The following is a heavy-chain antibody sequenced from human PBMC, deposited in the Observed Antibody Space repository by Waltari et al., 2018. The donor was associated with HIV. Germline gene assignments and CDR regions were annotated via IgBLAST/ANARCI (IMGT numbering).Heavy chain of an antibody. CDR2: IYYSGST. D-gene: IGHD6-19*01. V-gene: IGHV4-39*01. CDR1: GGSISSSRYY. CDR3: ARLRGSVAGLPGGFYFDY. J-gene: IGHJ4*02. Sequence: QLQLQESGPGLVKPSETLSLTCTVPGGSISSSRYYWGRTRQPPGKGLEWIGSIYYSGSTYYNPSLKSRVTISVDTSKNQFSLKLSSVTAADTAVYYCARLRGSVAGLPGGFYFDYWGQGTLVTVSS.